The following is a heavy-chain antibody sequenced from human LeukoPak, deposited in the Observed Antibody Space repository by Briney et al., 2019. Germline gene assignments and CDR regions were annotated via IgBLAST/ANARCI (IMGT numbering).Heavy chain of an antibody. D-gene: IGHD3-10*01. CDR2: INQDGTEK. V-gene: IGHV3-7*01. CDR3: AKLAKYFYGAETFYFFEH. CDR1: GFSFTTYW. Sequence: GGSLRLSCAASGFSFTTYWMSWVRQAQGKGLEWVANINQDGTEKYYLESVKGRFTISRDNGKNSLYLQMNSPRVEDTAVYYCAKLAKYFYGAETFYFFEHWGQGTPVTASS. J-gene: IGHJ4*02.